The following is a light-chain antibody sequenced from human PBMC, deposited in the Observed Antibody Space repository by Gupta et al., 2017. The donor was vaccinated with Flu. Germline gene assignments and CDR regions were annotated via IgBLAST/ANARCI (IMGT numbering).Light chain of an antibody. Sequence: HSTLSASVGDRVTITCRTSQSISSWLAWYQQNPGKAPKLLIYKASSLESGVPSRFSGSGSGTEFTLTISSLQPDDFATYYCQRDNTYPWTFGQGTKVEIK. J-gene: IGKJ1*01. CDR3: QRDNTYPWT. CDR2: KAS. CDR1: QSISSW. V-gene: IGKV1-5*03.